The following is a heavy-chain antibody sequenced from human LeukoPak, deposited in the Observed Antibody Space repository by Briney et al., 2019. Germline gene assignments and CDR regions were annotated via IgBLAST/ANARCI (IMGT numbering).Heavy chain of an antibody. CDR2: ISVSDDST. Sequence: GGSLRLSCAASGFSSSDYTMKWVRQSPGKGLEWVSGISVSDDSTYYADSVKGRFTISRDKSNNMLYLQMNSLRVEDTAIYFCASDRFCVSTNCPYDCWGQGTPVTVSS. CDR3: ASDRFCVSTNCPYDC. CDR1: GFSSSDYT. J-gene: IGHJ4*02. V-gene: IGHV3-23*01. D-gene: IGHD2-2*01.